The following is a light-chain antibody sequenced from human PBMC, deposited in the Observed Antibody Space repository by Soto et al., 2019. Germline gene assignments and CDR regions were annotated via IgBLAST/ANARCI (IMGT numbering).Light chain of an antibody. V-gene: IGKV1-39*01. J-gene: IGKJ4*01. CDR2: AAS. CDR1: QNIGTN. CDR3: QQSHTLPFT. Sequence: EILMTQSPATLSVSPGERAILSCRASQNIGTNLVWYQQKSGRVPKLLIYAASNLQRGVPSRFSGGGSGTEFSLTISSLRLEDFATYFCQQSHTLPFTFGGGTKVDIK.